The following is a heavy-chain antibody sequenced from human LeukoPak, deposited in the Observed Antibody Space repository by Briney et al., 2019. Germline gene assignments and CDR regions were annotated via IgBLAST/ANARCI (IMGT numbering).Heavy chain of an antibody. J-gene: IGHJ4*02. V-gene: IGHV1-8*03. CDR3: ARSGRRTTAPGY. D-gene: IGHD4-17*01. CDR1: GYTFTSDD. CDR2: MNPNSGNT. Sequence: ASVKVSCKASGYTFTSDDINWVRQATGQGLEWMGWMNPNSGNTGYAQKFQGRVTITRNTSISTAYMELSSLRSEDTAVYYCARSGRRTTAPGYWGQGTLVTVSS.